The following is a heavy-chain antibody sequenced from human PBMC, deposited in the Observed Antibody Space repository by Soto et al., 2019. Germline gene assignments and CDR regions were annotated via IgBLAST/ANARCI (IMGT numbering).Heavy chain of an antibody. CDR3: ARDCSSTSCYYYYYYGMDV. J-gene: IGHJ6*02. Sequence: ASVKVSCKASGYTFTSYGINWVRQAPGQGLEWMGWISAYNGNTNYAQKLQGRVTMTTDTSTSTAYMELRSLRSDDTAVYYCARDCSSTSCYYYYYYGMDVWGQGTTVTVSS. CDR2: ISAYNGNT. CDR1: GYTFTSYG. D-gene: IGHD2-2*01. V-gene: IGHV1-18*01.